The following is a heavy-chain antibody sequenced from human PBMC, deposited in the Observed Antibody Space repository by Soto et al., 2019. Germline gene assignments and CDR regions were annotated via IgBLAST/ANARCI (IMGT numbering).Heavy chain of an antibody. CDR2: ISSSGSTI. CDR1: GFTFSSYE. Sequence: VGSLRLSCAASGFTFSSYEMNWVRQAPGKGLEWVSYISSSGSTIYYADSVKGRFTISRDNAKNSLYLQMNSLRAEDTAVYYCARDHYYDSSGYYDYWGQGTLVTVSS. CDR3: ARDHYYDSSGYYDY. D-gene: IGHD3-22*01. J-gene: IGHJ4*02. V-gene: IGHV3-48*03.